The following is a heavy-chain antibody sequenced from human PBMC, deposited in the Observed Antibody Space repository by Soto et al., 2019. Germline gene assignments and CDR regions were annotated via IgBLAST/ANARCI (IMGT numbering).Heavy chain of an antibody. Sequence: PSETLSLTCTVSGGSISSYYWSWIRQPPGKGLEWIGYIYYSGSTNYNPSLKSRVTISVDTSKNQFSLKLSSVTAADTAVYYCARGVDYGSGSYFYPYYYYMDVWGKGTTVTVS. CDR2: IYYSGST. D-gene: IGHD3-10*01. CDR1: GGSISSYY. J-gene: IGHJ6*03. CDR3: ARGVDYGSGSYFYPYYYYMDV. V-gene: IGHV4-59*01.